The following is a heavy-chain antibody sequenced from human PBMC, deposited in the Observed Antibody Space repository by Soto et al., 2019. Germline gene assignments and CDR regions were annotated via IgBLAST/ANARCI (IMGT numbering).Heavy chain of an antibody. J-gene: IGHJ5*02. Sequence: GGSLRLSCAASGLTVSSSAMTWVRQAPGKGLEWISSITGDGKATYYADSVKGRFTISKDISTNKLFLQMNSLRGEDTATYYCARITRSWGQGTLVTVSS. V-gene: IGHV3-23*01. D-gene: IGHD3-3*01. CDR2: ITGDGKAT. CDR3: ARITRS. CDR1: GLTVSSSA.